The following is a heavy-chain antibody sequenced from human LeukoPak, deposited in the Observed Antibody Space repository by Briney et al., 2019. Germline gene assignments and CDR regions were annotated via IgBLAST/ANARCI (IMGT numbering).Heavy chain of an antibody. CDR3: AHNPRWGRSDI. D-gene: IGHD3-16*01. V-gene: IGHV4-34*01. Sequence: PSETLSLTCAVYGGSFSGYYWSWIRQPPGQGLEWIGEINHSGSTNYNPSLKSRVTITVDTSKNQFSLKLSSVTAADTAVYYCAHNPRWGRSDIWGQGTMVTVSS. CDR2: INHSGST. J-gene: IGHJ3*02. CDR1: GGSFSGYY.